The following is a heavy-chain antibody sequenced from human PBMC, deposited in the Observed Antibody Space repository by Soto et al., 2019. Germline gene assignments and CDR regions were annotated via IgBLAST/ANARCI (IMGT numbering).Heavy chain of an antibody. CDR1: GGSISSGGYY. V-gene: IGHV4-31*11. J-gene: IGHJ4*02. Sequence: SATLSLTCAVSGGSISSGGYYWSWIRQHPGKGLEWIGYIYYSGNTYYNPSLKSRVTISEDTSKNQFSLKLSSVTAADTAVYYFARATYYYDSSGYSDRVLDYWGQGTLVTVSS. D-gene: IGHD3-22*01. CDR3: ARATYYYDSSGYSDRVLDY. CDR2: IYYSGNT.